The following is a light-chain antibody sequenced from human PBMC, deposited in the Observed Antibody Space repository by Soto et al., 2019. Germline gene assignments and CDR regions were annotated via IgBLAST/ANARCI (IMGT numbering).Light chain of an antibody. J-gene: IGLJ3*02. Sequence: QSVLTQPPSVSGAPGQRVTISCTGSSSNIGAGYDVHWYHQLPGTAPKLLIYGNNNRPSGVPDRFSGSRSGTSASLAITGLQAEDEADYYCQSYASSLSVWVFGGGTQLTVL. CDR3: QSYASSLSVWV. CDR2: GNN. CDR1: SSNIGAGYD. V-gene: IGLV1-40*01.